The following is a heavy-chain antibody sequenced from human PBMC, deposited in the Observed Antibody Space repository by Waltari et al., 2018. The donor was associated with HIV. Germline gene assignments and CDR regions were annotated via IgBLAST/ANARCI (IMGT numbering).Heavy chain of an antibody. CDR3: AKDYYYDSNGDAQGLGAFDI. CDR2: ISSSGGAT. V-gene: IGHV3-23*01. J-gene: IGHJ3*02. Sequence: DANLLESGGRLVPPGGSLKLSCAASGFTFRGYAMSWVRQVPGKGLEWVADISSSGGATLFRESVKGRFSISRDNVKNTVYLQMNSLRAEDTALYYCAKDYYYDSNGDAQGLGAFDIWGPGTMVTVS. CDR1: GFTFRGYA. D-gene: IGHD3-16*01.